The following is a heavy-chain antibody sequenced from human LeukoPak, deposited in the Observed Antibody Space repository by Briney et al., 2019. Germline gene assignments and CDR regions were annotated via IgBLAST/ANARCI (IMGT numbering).Heavy chain of an antibody. CDR2: MYYSGTT. CDR3: ARYYDTNGDAFDV. D-gene: IGHD3-9*01. J-gene: IGHJ3*01. V-gene: IGHV4-30-4*07. Sequence: SETLSLTCAVSGGSIRSGGVAWTWIRQTAEKGLEWIGHMYYSGTTDYSPSLKRRVTMSVDTSKNQFSLRLTSVTAADTAVYYCARYYDTNGDAFDVWGQGTLVTVSS. CDR1: GGSIRSGGVA.